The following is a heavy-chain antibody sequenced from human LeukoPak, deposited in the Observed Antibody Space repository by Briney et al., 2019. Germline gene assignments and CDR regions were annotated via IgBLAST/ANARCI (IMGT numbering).Heavy chain of an antibody. CDR3: AKSLYGGMDV. D-gene: IGHD3-16*02. CDR1: GFTFSSYA. V-gene: IGHV3-23*01. Sequence: GGSLRLSCAASGFTFSSYAMTWVRQAPGKGLECVSGISGRGSSTSYADSVKGRFTISRDTSKNTLYLQMNSLRAADTAVYYCAKSLYGGMDVWGRGTTVTVSS. CDR2: ISGRGSST. J-gene: IGHJ6*04.